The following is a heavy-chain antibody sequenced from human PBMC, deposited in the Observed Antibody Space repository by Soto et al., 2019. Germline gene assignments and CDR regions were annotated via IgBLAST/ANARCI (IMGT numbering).Heavy chain of an antibody. J-gene: IGHJ4*02. CDR1: GFTFSNAW. CDR3: TTTKGRIEPPNNDF. CDR2: IKSDAYGGAI. Sequence: EVQLVESGGGLVKPGGSLRLSCAGSGFTFSNAWMSWVRRAPGKGLEWVGRIKSDAYGGAIDYAAPVKGRFTISRDDSKNPLFLQMNHLRAEDTAVYSCTTTKGRIEPPNNDFRGQGTPVIVSS. V-gene: IGHV3-15*01. D-gene: IGHD2-8*01.